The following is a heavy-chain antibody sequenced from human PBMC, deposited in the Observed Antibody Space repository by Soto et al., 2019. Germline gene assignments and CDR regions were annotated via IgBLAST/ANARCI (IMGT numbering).Heavy chain of an antibody. D-gene: IGHD3-3*01. CDR3: ARLQFYDFWSGSVPTDV. V-gene: IGHV4-61*01. CDR2: IYYTGST. CDR1: GGSVSNGSHQ. J-gene: IGHJ6*02. Sequence: SETLSLTCSVSGGSVSNGSHQWSWIRQSPGKGLEWIGYIYYTGSTNYNPSLKSRGTISVDTSKNQFSLKLTSVTAADTALYFCARLQFYDFWSGSVPTDVWGQGTTVTVSS.